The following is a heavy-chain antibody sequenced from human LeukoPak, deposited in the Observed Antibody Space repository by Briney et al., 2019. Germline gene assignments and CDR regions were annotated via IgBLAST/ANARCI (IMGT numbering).Heavy chain of an antibody. Sequence: GRSLRLSCAASAFTFSTYGMHWVRQAPGKGLEWVAAIWYDGSNKYYADSVKGRFTISRDNSKSTLLLQMSGLRAEDTALYYCASDHGAYWGQGTLVTVSS. J-gene: IGHJ4*02. CDR3: ASDHGAY. CDR2: IWYDGSNK. D-gene: IGHD1-26*01. V-gene: IGHV3-33*01. CDR1: AFTFSTYG.